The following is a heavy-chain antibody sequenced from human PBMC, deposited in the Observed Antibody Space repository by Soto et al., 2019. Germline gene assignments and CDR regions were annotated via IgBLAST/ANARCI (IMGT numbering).Heavy chain of an antibody. J-gene: IGHJ4*02. CDR3: AKEMSSGLIED. V-gene: IGHV3-23*01. CDR1: GFTFSSYA. CDR2: VNGANT. Sequence: GGSLRLSCAASGFTFSSYAMSWVRQAPGKGLEWVSAVNGANTQYADSVKGRFTISRDNSKDTLYLQMNSLSAEDTAIYYCAKEMSSGLIEDWGQGTLVTVSS. D-gene: IGHD6-19*01.